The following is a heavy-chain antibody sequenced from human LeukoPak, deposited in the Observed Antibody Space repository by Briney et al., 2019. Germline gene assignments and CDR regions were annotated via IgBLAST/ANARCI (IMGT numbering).Heavy chain of an antibody. Sequence: ASVKVSCKASGYTFPSYFMHWVRQAPGKGLEWMGGFDPEDGETIYAQKFQGRVTMTEDTSTDTAYMELSSLRSEDTAVYYCATDRGGPVYYYGMDVWGQGTTVTVSS. CDR2: FDPEDGET. V-gene: IGHV1-24*01. CDR1: GYTFPSYF. CDR3: ATDRGGPVYYYGMDV. J-gene: IGHJ6*02. D-gene: IGHD4-23*01.